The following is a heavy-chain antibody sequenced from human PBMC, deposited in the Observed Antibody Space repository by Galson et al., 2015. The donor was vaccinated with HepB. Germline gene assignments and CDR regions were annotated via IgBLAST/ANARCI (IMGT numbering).Heavy chain of an antibody. CDR3: ARGMPTGYYYSGMDV. D-gene: IGHD4-17*01. CDR2: IYSGGST. CDR1: GFTVSSNY. J-gene: IGHJ6*02. V-gene: IGHV3-53*01. Sequence: SLRLSCAASGFTVSSNYMSWVRQAPGKGLEWVSVIYSGGSTYYADSVKGRFTISRDNSKNTLYLQMNSLRAEDTAVYYCARGMPTGYYYSGMDVWGQGTPVNVSS.